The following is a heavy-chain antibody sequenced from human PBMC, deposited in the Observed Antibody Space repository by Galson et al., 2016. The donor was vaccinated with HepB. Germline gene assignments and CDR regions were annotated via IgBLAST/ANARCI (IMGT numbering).Heavy chain of an antibody. CDR1: GDSVSSNSAA. J-gene: IGHJ6*02. CDR2: TYYRSKWHN. V-gene: IGHV6-1*01. D-gene: IGHD1-14*01. Sequence: CAISGDSVSSNSAAWNWIRQSPSRGLEWLGRTYYRSKWHNDYAESVKSRIALNPDTSNNQFSLHLNSVTPEDTAVYYCAREEPQVDRYYYGMDVWGQGTTVTVSS. CDR3: AREEPQVDRYYYGMDV.